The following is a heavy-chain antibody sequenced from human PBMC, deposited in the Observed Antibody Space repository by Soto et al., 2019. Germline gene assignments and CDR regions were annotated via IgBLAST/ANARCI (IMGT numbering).Heavy chain of an antibody. D-gene: IGHD3-16*01. CDR3: AFGILSYYFDY. J-gene: IGHJ4*02. CDR2: IWYDGSDK. Sequence: SLRLSCVASGFAFSSFGMHWVRQAPGKGLEWVAIIWYDGSDKDYGDSVKVRFTISRDNSKNTLFLQMNSLRAEDTAVYHCAFGILSYYFDYWGQGTPVTVSS. V-gene: IGHV3-33*01. CDR1: GFAFSSFG.